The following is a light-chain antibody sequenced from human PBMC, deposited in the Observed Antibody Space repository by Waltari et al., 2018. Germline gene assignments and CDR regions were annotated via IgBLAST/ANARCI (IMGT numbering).Light chain of an antibody. CDR1: SPRSYY. J-gene: IGLJ2*01. CDR2: GKN. Sequence: SSKLTHDPALSVALGQPFLTTYLGDSPRSYYASWYQQKPGQAPELVMYGKNNRPAGTPDRFSGSSSVNTASLTITGGQAEDEDVYYCISRDRSGNVVFGGGTKRTVL. V-gene: IGLV3-19*01. CDR3: ISRDRSGNVV.